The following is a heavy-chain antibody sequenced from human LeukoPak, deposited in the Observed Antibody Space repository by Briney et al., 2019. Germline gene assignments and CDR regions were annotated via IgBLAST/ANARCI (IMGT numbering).Heavy chain of an antibody. CDR3: AREVGRELVYSYYYYMDV. CDR2: ISAYNGNT. D-gene: IGHD6-13*01. CDR1: GYTFTSYG. J-gene: IGHJ6*03. Sequence: ASVKVSCKASGYTFTSYGISWVRQAPGQGLEWMGWISAYNGNTNYAQKLQGRVTMTTDTSTSTAYMELRSLRSDDTAVYYCAREVGRELVYSYYYYMDVWGKGTTVTVSS. V-gene: IGHV1-18*01.